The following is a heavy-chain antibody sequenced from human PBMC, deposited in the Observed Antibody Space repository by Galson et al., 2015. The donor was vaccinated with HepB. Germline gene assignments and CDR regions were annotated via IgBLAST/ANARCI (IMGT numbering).Heavy chain of an antibody. D-gene: IGHD2-2*01. V-gene: IGHV1-69*13. J-gene: IGHJ5*02. CDR1: GGTFSSYA. CDR2: IIPIFGTA. Sequence: SVKVSCKASGGTFSSYAISWVRQAPGQGLEWMGGIIPIFGTANYAQKFQGRVTITADESTSTAYMELSSLRSEDTAVYYCARGGIVVVPAAKNWFDPWGPGTLVTVSS. CDR3: ARGGIVVVPAAKNWFDP.